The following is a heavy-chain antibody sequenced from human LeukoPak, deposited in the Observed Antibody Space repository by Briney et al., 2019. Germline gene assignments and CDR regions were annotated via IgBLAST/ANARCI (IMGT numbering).Heavy chain of an antibody. J-gene: IGHJ5*02. CDR2: IWYDGSNK. Sequence: GGSLRLSCAASGFTFSSYGMHWVRQAPGKGLEWGAVIWYDGSNKYYADSVKGRFTISRDNSKNTLYLQMNSLRAEDTAVYYCARWGNCSSTSCYSWNWFDPWGQGTLVTVSS. CDR3: ARWGNCSSTSCYSWNWFDP. CDR1: GFTFSSYG. V-gene: IGHV3-33*01. D-gene: IGHD2-2*02.